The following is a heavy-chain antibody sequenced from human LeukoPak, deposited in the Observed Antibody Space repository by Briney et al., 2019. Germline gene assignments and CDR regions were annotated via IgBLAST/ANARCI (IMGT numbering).Heavy chain of an antibody. J-gene: IGHJ4*02. CDR3: AKDYYYDSSGHPQGY. V-gene: IGHV3-23*01. D-gene: IGHD3-22*01. Sequence: TGGSLRLSCAASGFTFSSYAMTWVRQAPGKGLEWVSVVSGSGGSTYYADSVKGRFTISRDNSKNTLYLQMNSLRAEDTAVYYCAKDYYYDSSGHPQGYWGQGTLVTVSS. CDR1: GFTFSSYA. CDR2: VSGSGGST.